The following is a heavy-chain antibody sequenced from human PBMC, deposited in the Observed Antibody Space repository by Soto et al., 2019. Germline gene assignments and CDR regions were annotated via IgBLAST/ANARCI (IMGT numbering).Heavy chain of an antibody. CDR3: AKDRGWERIAVAGTYNDY. V-gene: IGHV3-30*18. Sequence: GGSLRLSCAASGFTFSSYGMHWVRQAPGKGLEWVAVISYDGSNKYYADSVKGRFTISRDNSKNTLYLQMNSLRAEDTAVYYCAKDRGWERIAVAGTYNDYWGQGTLVTVSS. CDR1: GFTFSSYG. J-gene: IGHJ4*02. CDR2: ISYDGSNK. D-gene: IGHD6-19*01.